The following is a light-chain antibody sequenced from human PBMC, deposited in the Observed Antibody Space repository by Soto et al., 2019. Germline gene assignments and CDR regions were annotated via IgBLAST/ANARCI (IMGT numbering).Light chain of an antibody. CDR3: HQRQRSPRT. CDR2: YTS. V-gene: IGKV3-11*01. J-gene: IGKJ1*01. Sequence: EIVLTQSPATLSSSPGATATLSCRASQYVGTRLAWYQHKPGQAPRLLIYYTSNRATRIPARFSGSGSGTDYALTISSLAPEDLATYYCHQRQRSPRTFGLGTKVEIK. CDR1: QYVGTR.